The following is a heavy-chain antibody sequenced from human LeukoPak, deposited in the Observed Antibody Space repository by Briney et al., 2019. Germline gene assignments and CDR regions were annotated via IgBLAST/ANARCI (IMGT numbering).Heavy chain of an antibody. V-gene: IGHV3-48*02. D-gene: IGHD6-13*01. CDR3: ARDDRSSWSSYYFDY. CDR1: GFTFSSYN. J-gene: IGHJ4*02. CDR2: ISSSSSTI. Sequence: GGSLRLSCAASGFTFSSYNMNWVRQAPGKGLEWVSSISSSSSTIYYADSVKGRFTISRDNAKNSLYLQMNSLRDEDTAVYYCARDDRSSWSSYYFDYWGQGTLVTVSS.